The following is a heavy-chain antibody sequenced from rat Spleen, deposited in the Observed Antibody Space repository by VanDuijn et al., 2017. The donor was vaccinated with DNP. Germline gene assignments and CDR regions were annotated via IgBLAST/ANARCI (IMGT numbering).Heavy chain of an antibody. V-gene: IGHV5-50*01. CDR1: GFTFSSYN. J-gene: IGHJ2*01. D-gene: IGHD1-10*01. CDR2: IYYDSSNK. CDR3: AITTGDFDY. Sequence: EVQLVESGGGLVQPGSSLKLSCVASGFTFSSYNMHWIRQAPKKGLEWIALIYYDSSNKYYADSVKGRFTISRDNSKNTLYLEMNSLRSEDTAMYYCAITTGDFDYWGQGVMVTVSS.